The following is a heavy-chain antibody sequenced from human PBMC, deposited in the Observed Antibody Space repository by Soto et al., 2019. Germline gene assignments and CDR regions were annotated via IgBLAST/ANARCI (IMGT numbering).Heavy chain of an antibody. J-gene: IGHJ6*02. D-gene: IGHD3-9*01. CDR3: AKSILTGHEYYYGMDV. Sequence: ASVKVSCKASGYSFTAYYIHWVRQAPGQGLEWMGIINPSVGNTRYTQNFQGRVTMTRDTSTNSVYLELSSLRSDDTAVYYCAKSILTGHEYYYGMDVWGQGTTVTVSS. CDR1: GYSFTAYY. CDR2: INPSVGNT. V-gene: IGHV1-46*01.